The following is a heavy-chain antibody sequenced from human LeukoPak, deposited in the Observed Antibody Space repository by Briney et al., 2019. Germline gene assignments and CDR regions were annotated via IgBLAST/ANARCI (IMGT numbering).Heavy chain of an antibody. CDR1: GFTFSDYY. J-gene: IGHJ3*02. CDR2: ISSSGSTI. D-gene: IGHD6-6*01. CDR3: TTDAYSSSSGDAFDI. V-gene: IGHV3-11*04. Sequence: GGSLRLSCAASGFTFSDYYMSWIRQAPGKGLEWVSYISSSGSTIYYADSVKGRFTISRDNAKNSLYLQMNSLRAEDTAVYYCTTDAYSSSSGDAFDIWGQGTMVTVSS.